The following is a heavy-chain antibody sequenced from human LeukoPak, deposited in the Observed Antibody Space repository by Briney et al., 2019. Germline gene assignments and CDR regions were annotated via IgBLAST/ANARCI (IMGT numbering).Heavy chain of an antibody. CDR1: GFTFSSYS. D-gene: IGHD3-10*01. CDR3: ARGWNYYGSGSYYSAGYCYYYMDV. CDR2: ISSSSSYI. V-gene: IGHV3-21*01. Sequence: GGSLRLSCAASGFTFSSYSMNWVRQAPGKGLEWVSSISSSSSYIYYADSVKGRFTISRDNAKNSLYLQMNSLRAEDTAVYYCARGWNYYGSGSYYSAGYCYYYMDVWGKGTTVTVSS. J-gene: IGHJ6*03.